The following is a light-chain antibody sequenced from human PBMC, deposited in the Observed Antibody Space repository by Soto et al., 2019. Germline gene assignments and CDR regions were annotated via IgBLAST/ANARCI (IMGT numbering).Light chain of an antibody. J-gene: IGKJ1*01. Sequence: EIELTQSPGTLSLSPGERATLSCRASQSAGNTYLAWYQQKPGQAPRLLIYGTSSRATGIADRFGGSGSGTEFTLTIGRVEPEDFAVYYCQQYGSSRTFGQGTKVEVK. CDR1: QSAGNTY. CDR3: QQYGSSRT. V-gene: IGKV3-20*01. CDR2: GTS.